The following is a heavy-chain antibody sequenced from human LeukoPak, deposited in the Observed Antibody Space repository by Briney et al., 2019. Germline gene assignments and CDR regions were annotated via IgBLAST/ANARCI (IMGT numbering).Heavy chain of an antibody. CDR2: IYHSGST. CDR3: AGSIRFLGGFDP. J-gene: IGHJ5*02. V-gene: IGHV4-38-2*02. Sequence: SETLSLTCSVSGYSISSGYYWGWIRQPPGKGLEWIGSIYHSGSTYYNPSLKSRVTKSVDTSKNQFSLKLSSVTAADTAVYYCAGSIRFLGGFDPWGQGTLVTVSS. CDR1: GYSISSGYY. D-gene: IGHD3-3*01.